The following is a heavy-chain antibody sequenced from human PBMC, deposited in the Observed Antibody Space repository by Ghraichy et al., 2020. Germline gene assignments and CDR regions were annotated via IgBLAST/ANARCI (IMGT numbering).Heavy chain of an antibody. CDR1: GGSISSSSYY. V-gene: IGHV4-39*01. CDR2: IYYSGST. D-gene: IGHD3-22*01. CDR3: ARRFYDVEYYYDSSGYPGAFDI. J-gene: IGHJ3*02. Sequence: SETLSLTCTVSGGSISSSSYYWGWIRKPPGKGLEWIGSIYYSGSTYYNPSLKSRVTISVDTSKNQFSLKLSSVTAADTAVYYCARRFYDVEYYYDSSGYPGAFDIWGQGTMVTVSS.